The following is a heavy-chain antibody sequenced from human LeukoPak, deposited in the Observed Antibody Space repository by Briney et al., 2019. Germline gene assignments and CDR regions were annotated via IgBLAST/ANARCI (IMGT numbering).Heavy chain of an antibody. CDR3: ARDRVGYSYGPFDY. V-gene: IGHV1-69*06. Sequence: SVKVSRKASGGTFSSYAISWVGQAPGQGLEWMGGIIPIFGTANYAQKFQGRVTITADKSTSTAYMELSSLGSEDTAVYYCARDRVGYSYGPFDYWGQGTLVTVSS. D-gene: IGHD5-18*01. J-gene: IGHJ4*02. CDR1: GGTFSSYA. CDR2: IIPIFGTA.